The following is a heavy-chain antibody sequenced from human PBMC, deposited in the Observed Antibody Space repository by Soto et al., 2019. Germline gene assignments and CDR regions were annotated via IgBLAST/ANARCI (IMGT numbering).Heavy chain of an antibody. J-gene: IGHJ5*02. CDR3: AKDLTIFGASFRFDP. D-gene: IGHD3-3*01. V-gene: IGHV3-30*18. Sequence: PGGSLRLSCAASGFTFSSYGMHWVRQAPGKGLEWVAVISYDGSNKYYADSVKGRFTISRDNSKNTLYLQMNSLRAEDTAVYYCAKDLTIFGASFRFDPWGQGTLVTVSS. CDR1: GFTFSSYG. CDR2: ISYDGSNK.